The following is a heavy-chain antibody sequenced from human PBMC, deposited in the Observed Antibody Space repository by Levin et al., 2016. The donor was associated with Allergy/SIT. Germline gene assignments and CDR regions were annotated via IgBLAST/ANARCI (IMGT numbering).Heavy chain of an antibody. J-gene: IGHJ6*02. V-gene: IGHV1-69*13. CDR2: IIPIFGTA. CDR1: GGTFSSYA. Sequence: SVKVSCKASGGTFSSYAISWVRQAPGQGLEWMGGIIPIFGTANYAQKFQGRVTITADESTSTAYMELSSLRSEDTAVYYCARDPRIAVADLYYYYYGMDVWGQGTTVTVSS. D-gene: IGHD6-19*01. CDR3: ARDPRIAVADLYYYYYGMDV.